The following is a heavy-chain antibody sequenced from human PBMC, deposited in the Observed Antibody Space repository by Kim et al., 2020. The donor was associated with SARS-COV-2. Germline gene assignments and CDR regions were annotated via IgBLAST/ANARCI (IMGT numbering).Heavy chain of an antibody. V-gene: IGHV5-51*01. CDR3: ARQTSDSYGYYYYYGMDV. CDR1: GYSFTSYW. Sequence: GESLKISCKGSGYSFTSYWIGWVRQMPGKGLEWMGIIYPGDSDTRYSPSFQGQVTISADKSISTAYLQWSSLKASDTAMYYCARQTSDSYGYYYYYGMDVWGQGTTVTVSS. J-gene: IGHJ6*02. CDR2: IYPGDSDT. D-gene: IGHD5-18*01.